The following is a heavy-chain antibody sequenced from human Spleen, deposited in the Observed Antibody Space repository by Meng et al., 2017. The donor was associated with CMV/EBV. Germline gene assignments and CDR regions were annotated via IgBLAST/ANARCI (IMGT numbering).Heavy chain of an antibody. V-gene: IGHV1-69*10. CDR2: IIPMVDIA. D-gene: IGHD3-10*02. CDR1: GGIFSSYG. J-gene: IGHJ4*02. CDR3: ARATGYHVGRYYFDF. Sequence: SGGIFSSYGISWVRQAPGQGRGWLGAIIPMVDIANYAQKFQGRVTITADQSTRTVYMELSSLRSDDTGVYYCARATGYHVGRYYFDFWGQGTLVTVSS.